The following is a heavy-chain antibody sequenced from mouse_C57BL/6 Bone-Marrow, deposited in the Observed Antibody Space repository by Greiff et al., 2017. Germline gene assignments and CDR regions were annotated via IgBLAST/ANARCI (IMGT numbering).Heavy chain of an antibody. D-gene: IGHD1-1*01. CDR1: GFTFSSYG. Sequence: EVQRVESGGDLVKPGGSLKLYCAASGFTFSSYGLSWVRQTPDKRLEWVATISSGGSYTYYPDSVKGRFTISRDNAKNTLYLQMSSLKSEDTAMYYCARPTVYYAMDYWGQGTSVTVSS. CDR3: ARPTVYYAMDY. V-gene: IGHV5-6*01. CDR2: ISSGGSYT. J-gene: IGHJ4*01.